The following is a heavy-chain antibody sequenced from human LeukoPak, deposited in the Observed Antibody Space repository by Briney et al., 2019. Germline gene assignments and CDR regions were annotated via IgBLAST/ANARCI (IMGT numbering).Heavy chain of an antibody. CDR2: INWDGGST. Sequence: PGGSLRLSCAASGFTFDDYGMSWVRQAPGKGLEWVSGINWDGGSTGYADSVKGRFTISRDNAKNSLYLQMNSLRAEDTAVYYCARAPYTIFGAMDVWGKGTTVTVSS. V-gene: IGHV3-20*04. J-gene: IGHJ6*03. D-gene: IGHD3-3*01. CDR1: GFTFDDYG. CDR3: ARAPYTIFGAMDV.